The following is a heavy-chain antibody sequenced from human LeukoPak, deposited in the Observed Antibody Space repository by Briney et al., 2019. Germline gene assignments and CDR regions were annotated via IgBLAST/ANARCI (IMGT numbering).Heavy chain of an antibody. CDR3: ARDTGRYYYDSRFDP. D-gene: IGHD3-22*01. Sequence: ASVKVSCKASGYTFTSYYMHWVRQAPGQGLEWMGIINPSGGSTSYAQKFQGRVTMTRDMSTSTVYMELSSLRSEDTAVYYCARDTGRYYYDSRFDPWGQGTLVTVSS. J-gene: IGHJ5*02. CDR2: INPSGGST. V-gene: IGHV1-46*01. CDR1: GYTFTSYY.